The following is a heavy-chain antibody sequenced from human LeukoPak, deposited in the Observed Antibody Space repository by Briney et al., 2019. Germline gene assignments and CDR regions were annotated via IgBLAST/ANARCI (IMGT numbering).Heavy chain of an antibody. Sequence: SETLSLTCTVSGGSISSYYWSWIRQPPGKGLEWIGYIYYGGSTNYNPSLKSRVTISVDTSKNQFSLKLSSVTAADTAVYYCARDRSGWYKNWFDPWGQGTLVTVSS. J-gene: IGHJ5*02. CDR1: GGSISSYY. V-gene: IGHV4-59*01. CDR2: IYYGGST. CDR3: ARDRSGWYKNWFDP. D-gene: IGHD6-19*01.